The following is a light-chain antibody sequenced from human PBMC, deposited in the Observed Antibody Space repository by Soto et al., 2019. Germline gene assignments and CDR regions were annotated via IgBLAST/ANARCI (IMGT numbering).Light chain of an antibody. V-gene: IGKV3-11*01. CDR3: QQRSNWPPFT. CDR1: QTVSFY. J-gene: IGKJ3*01. CDR2: DAS. Sequence: EXVLTQSPATLSLSPGERATLSCRASQTVSFYLAWYQQKPGQAPRLLIYDASKRATGTPARFSGSGSGTDFTLTISSLEPEDFAVYYCQQRSNWPPFTFGPGTKVDIK.